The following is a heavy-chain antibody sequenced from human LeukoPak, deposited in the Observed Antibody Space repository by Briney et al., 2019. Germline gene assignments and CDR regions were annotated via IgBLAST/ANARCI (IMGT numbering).Heavy chain of an antibody. V-gene: IGHV3-7*01. J-gene: IGHJ4*02. CDR1: GFTFSSYW. CDR3: AREFNYDILTGYGN. Sequence: GGSLRLSCAASGFTFSSYWMSWVRQAPGKGLEWVANIKQDGSEKYYVDSVKGRFTISRDNAKNSLYLQMNSLRAEDTAVYYCAREFNYDILTGYGNWGQGTLVTVSS. D-gene: IGHD3-9*01. CDR2: IKQDGSEK.